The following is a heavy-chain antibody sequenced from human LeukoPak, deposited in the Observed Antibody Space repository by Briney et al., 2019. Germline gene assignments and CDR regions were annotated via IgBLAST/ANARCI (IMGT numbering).Heavy chain of an antibody. CDR1: GFTFTGYS. CDR3: ARWGLGPSFDY. J-gene: IGHJ4*02. Sequence: GGSLRLSCAASGFTFTGYSMTWVRQAPWKGLEWISYISAGSDYIYYADSVKGRFTISRDNAKNSLSLQMNSLRAEDTAVYYCARWGLGPSFDYWGQGTLVTVSS. V-gene: IGHV3-21*01. CDR2: ISAGSDYI. D-gene: IGHD1-26*01.